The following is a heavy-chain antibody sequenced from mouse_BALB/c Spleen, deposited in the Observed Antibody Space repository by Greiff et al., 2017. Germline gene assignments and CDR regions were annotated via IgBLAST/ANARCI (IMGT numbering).Heavy chain of an antibody. CDR2: ISSGSSTI. V-gene: IGHV5-17*02. J-gene: IGHJ4*01. D-gene: IGHD2-3*01. CDR1: GFTFSSFG. Sequence: EVQVVGSGGGLVQPGGSRKLSCAASGFTFSSFGMHWVRQAPEKGLEWVAYISSGSSTIYYADTVKGRFTISRDNPKNTLFLQMTSLRSEDTAMYYCARGWLLHAMDYWGQGTSVTVSS. CDR3: ARGWLLHAMDY.